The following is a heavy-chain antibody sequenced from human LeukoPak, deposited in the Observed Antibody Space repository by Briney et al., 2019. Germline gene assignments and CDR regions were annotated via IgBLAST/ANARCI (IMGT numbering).Heavy chain of an antibody. CDR2: IYYSGST. V-gene: IGHV4-59*11. D-gene: IGHD1-20*01. CDR1: GGSISSHY. CDR3: ARDHPYNWNHFDH. Sequence: PSETLSLTCTVSGGSISSHYWSWIRQPPGKGLEWIGYIYYSGSTNYNPSLKSRVTISVDTSKNQFSLKLSSVTAADTAVYYCARDHPYNWNHFDHWGQGTLVTVSS. J-gene: IGHJ4*02.